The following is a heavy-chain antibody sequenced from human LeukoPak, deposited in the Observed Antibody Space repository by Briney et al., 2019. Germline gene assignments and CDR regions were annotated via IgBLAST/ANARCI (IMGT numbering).Heavy chain of an antibody. CDR1: GGSFSGYQ. J-gene: IGHJ5*02. Sequence: SETLSLTCAVYGGSFSGYQWSWIRQPPGKGLEWIGEINHSGSTNYNPSLKSRVNISVDTSKNQFSLKLSSVTAADTAVYYCARTSIYYDSSGYRSWGQGTMVTVSS. CDR2: INHSGST. D-gene: IGHD3-22*01. V-gene: IGHV4-34*01. CDR3: ARTSIYYDSSGYRS.